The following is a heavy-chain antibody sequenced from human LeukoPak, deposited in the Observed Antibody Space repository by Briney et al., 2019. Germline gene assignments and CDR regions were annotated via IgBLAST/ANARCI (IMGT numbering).Heavy chain of an antibody. J-gene: IGHJ4*02. CDR2: ISGSGGST. CDR1: GFTFSTYV. D-gene: IGHD1-26*01. CDR3: ARDLGGHGS. V-gene: IGHV3-23*01. Sequence: GGSLRLSCAASGFTFSTYVFGWVRQAPGKGLEWVSTISGSGGSTYYADSVKGRFTISRDNSKNTVYLQMNSLRAEDTAVYYCARDLGGHGSWGQGTLVTVSS.